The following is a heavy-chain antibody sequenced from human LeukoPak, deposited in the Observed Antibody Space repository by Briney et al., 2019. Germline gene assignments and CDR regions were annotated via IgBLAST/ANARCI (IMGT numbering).Heavy chain of an antibody. CDR1: GFTFSSYG. CDR2: ISYDGSHK. Sequence: GGSLRLSCAASGFTFSSYGIHWVRQAPGKGLEWVAVISYDGSHKYYADSVKGRFTISRDNSKNTLYLQMNSLRAEDTAVYYCAKVEGSGSFDYYYMDVWGKGTTVTISS. V-gene: IGHV3-30*18. D-gene: IGHD3-10*01. J-gene: IGHJ6*03. CDR3: AKVEGSGSFDYYYMDV.